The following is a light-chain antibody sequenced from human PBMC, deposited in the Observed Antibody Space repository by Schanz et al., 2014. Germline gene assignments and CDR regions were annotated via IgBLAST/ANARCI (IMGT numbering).Light chain of an antibody. J-gene: IGLJ2*01. CDR1: SSNIGSNV. CDR3: AAWDDSLNGVV. V-gene: IGLV1-44*01. Sequence: QSVLTQPPSASGTPGQRVTISCSGSSSNIGSNVVNWFRQLPGTAPKLLIYSDNQRPSGVPDRFSGSKSGTSVSLAISGLQSEDEADYSCAAWDDSLNGVVFGGGTKLTVL. CDR2: SDN.